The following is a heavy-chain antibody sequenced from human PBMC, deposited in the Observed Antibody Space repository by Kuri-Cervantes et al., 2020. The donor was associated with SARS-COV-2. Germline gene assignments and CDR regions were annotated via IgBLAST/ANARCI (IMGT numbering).Heavy chain of an antibody. CDR2: IYYSGRT. CDR1: GGSLSSSSYY. Sequence: SETLSLTGTVSGGSLSSSSYYWGWIRQPPGKGLEWIGSIYYSGRTYYNPSLKSRFTISVDTSKNQFSLKLSSVTAADTAVYYCASGYITGTTVAYDPWGQGTLVTVSS. CDR3: ASGYITGTTVAYDP. V-gene: IGHV4-39*01. D-gene: IGHD1-7*01. J-gene: IGHJ5*02.